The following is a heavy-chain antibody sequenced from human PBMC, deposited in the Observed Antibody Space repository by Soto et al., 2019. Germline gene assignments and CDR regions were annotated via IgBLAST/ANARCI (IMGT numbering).Heavy chain of an antibody. CDR1: GYTFSSYG. V-gene: IGHV1-18*04. Sequence: ASGKVSCMASGYTFSSYGISWLRQAPGQGLEWMGWISAYNRNTNYAQKLQGRVTMTTDTSTSTAYKELRSLRSDDTAVYYCARGGDIVVVPAARAPYWFDPCGQGTLVTVSS. CDR3: ARGGDIVVVPAARAPYWFDP. CDR2: ISAYNRNT. D-gene: IGHD2-2*01. J-gene: IGHJ5*02.